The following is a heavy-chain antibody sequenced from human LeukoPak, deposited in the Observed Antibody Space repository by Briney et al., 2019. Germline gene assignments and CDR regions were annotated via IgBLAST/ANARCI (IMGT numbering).Heavy chain of an antibody. V-gene: IGHV3-30*04. Sequence: GGSLRLSCVASGFTFSSDALHWVRQAPGKGLEWVAVISYDGKEKYHADSVKGRFTISRDNSKNTLYLQMNSLRVEDTAVYYCARGDRGTAAGNNWFNPWGQGTLVTVSS. CDR3: ARGDRGTAAGNNWFNP. J-gene: IGHJ5*02. D-gene: IGHD6-13*01. CDR1: GFTFSSDA. CDR2: ISYDGKEK.